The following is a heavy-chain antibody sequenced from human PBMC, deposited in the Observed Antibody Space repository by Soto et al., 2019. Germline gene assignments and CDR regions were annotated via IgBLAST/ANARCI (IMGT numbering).Heavy chain of an antibody. V-gene: IGHV4-34*01. Sequence: SETLSLTCAVYGGSFSCYYWSWIRQPPGKGLEWIGEINHSGSTNYNPSLKSRVTISVDTSKNQFSLKLSSVTAADTAVYYCAYCGGDCYQSGNWFDPWGQGTLVTVSS. D-gene: IGHD2-21*02. CDR3: AYCGGDCYQSGNWFDP. CDR1: GGSFSCYY. CDR2: INHSGST. J-gene: IGHJ5*02.